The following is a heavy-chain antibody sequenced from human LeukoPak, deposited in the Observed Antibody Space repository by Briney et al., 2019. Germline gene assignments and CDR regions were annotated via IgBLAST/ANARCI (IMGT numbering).Heavy chain of an antibody. D-gene: IGHD3-10*01. Sequence: GASVKVSCKASGYTFTSYYMHWVRQAPGQGLEWMGIINPSGGSTSYAQKFQGRVTMTRDTSTSTVYMELSSLRSEDTAVYYCAREVRYPWFGELRDYYYGMDVWGKGTTVTVSS. CDR3: AREVRYPWFGELRDYYYGMDV. CDR2: INPSGGST. J-gene: IGHJ6*04. CDR1: GYTFTSYY. V-gene: IGHV1-46*01.